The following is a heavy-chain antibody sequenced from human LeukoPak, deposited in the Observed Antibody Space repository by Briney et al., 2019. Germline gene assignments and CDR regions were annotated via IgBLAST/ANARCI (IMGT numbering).Heavy chain of an antibody. CDR2: ISSSSTYI. Sequence: SGGSLRLSCAASGFSFSTYYVNWVRQAPGKGLEWVSCISSSSTYIYYSDSVRGRFAISRDNAKNSLYLQMNSLRAEDTAVYYCVRETHGSFDYWGQGSLVTVSS. V-gene: IGHV3-21*01. J-gene: IGHJ4*02. CDR3: VRETHGSFDY. CDR1: GFSFSTYY.